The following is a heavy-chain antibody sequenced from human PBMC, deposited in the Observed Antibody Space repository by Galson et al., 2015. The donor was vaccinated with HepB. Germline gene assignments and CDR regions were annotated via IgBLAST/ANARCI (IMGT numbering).Heavy chain of an antibody. CDR2: LYHSGNT. Sequence: ETLSLTCAVSGGSISSTNWWSWVRQPPGQGLEWIGELYHSGNTNYNPSLKSRVTISVDKSKNQFSLNLRSVTAADTAVYHCARVVGSGSYFDYWGQGTLVTVSS. CDR3: ARVVGSGSYFDY. D-gene: IGHD1-26*01. CDR1: GGSISSTNW. J-gene: IGHJ4*02. V-gene: IGHV4-4*02.